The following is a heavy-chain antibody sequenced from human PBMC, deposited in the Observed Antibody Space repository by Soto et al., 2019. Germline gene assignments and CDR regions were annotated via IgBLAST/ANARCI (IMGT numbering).Heavy chain of an antibody. V-gene: IGHV3-30*18. CDR1: GFTFSSYG. Sequence: GGSLRLSCAASGFTFSSYGMHWVRQAPGKGLEWVAVISYDGSNKYYADSVKGRFTIPRDNSKNTLYLQMNSLRAEDTAVYYCGKGGGGGYYYYGMDVWGQGTTVTVSS. D-gene: IGHD3-10*01. J-gene: IGHJ6*02. CDR3: GKGGGGGYYYYGMDV. CDR2: ISYDGSNK.